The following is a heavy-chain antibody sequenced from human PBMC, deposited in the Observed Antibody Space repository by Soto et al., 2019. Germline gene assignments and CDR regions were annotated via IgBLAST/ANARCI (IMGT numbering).Heavy chain of an antibody. J-gene: IGHJ5*02. CDR1: GGSISSGDYY. V-gene: IGHV4-30-4*01. Sequence: SETLSLTCTVSGGSISSGDYYWSWIRQPPGKGLEWIGYIYYSGSTYYNPSLKSRVTISVDTSKNQFSLKLSSVTAADTAVYYCARVGVPYGSGVNWFDPWGQGTLVTVSS. D-gene: IGHD3-10*01. CDR3: ARVGVPYGSGVNWFDP. CDR2: IYYSGST.